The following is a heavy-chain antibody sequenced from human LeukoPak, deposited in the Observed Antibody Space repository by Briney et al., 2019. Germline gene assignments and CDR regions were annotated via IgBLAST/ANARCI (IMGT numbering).Heavy chain of an antibody. V-gene: IGHV3-66*01. CDR3: ARGLGGWFGEVGAFDI. J-gene: IGHJ3*02. CDR1: GFTVSSNY. Sequence: PGGSLRLSCAASGFTVSSNYMSWVRQAPGKGLEWVSVIYSGGSTNYTDSVKGRFTISRDTSKNTLYLQMNSLRGEDTAVYYCARGLGGWFGEVGAFDIWGQGTMVIVSS. D-gene: IGHD3-10*01. CDR2: IYSGGST.